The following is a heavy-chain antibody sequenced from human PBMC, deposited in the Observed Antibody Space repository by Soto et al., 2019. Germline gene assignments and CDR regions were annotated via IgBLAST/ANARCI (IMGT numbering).Heavy chain of an antibody. CDR2: ITTRGGRT. CDR1: GFSFSGYA. J-gene: IGHJ4*02. V-gene: IGHV3-23*01. CDR3: AKEYYYDPSGPYSDLYFDS. Sequence: PGGSLRLSCAASGFSFSGYAMSWVRQAPSQGLEWVSSITTRGGRTYYADSVRGRFTISRDNFANALYLEMNSLRAEDTAIYYCAKEYYYDPSGPYSDLYFDSWGQGTLVTVSS. D-gene: IGHD3-22*01.